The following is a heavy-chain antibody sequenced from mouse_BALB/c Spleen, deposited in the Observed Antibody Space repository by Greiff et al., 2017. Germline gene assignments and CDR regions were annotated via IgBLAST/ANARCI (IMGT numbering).Heavy chain of an antibody. CDR3: ASYDYDRLYAMDY. V-gene: IGHV3-6*02. CDR1: GYSITSGYY. Sequence: EVQLQQSGPGLVKPSQSLSLTCSVTGYSITSGYYWNWIRQFPGNKLEWMGYISYDGSNNYNPSLKNRISITRDTSKNQFFLKLNSVTTEDTATYYCASYDYDRLYAMDYWGQGTSVTVSS. J-gene: IGHJ4*01. CDR2: ISYDGSN. D-gene: IGHD2-4*01.